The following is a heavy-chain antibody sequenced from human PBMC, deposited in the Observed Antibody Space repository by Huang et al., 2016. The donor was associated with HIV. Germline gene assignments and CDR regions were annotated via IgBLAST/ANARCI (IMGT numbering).Heavy chain of an antibody. CDR2: SKSKANGGEK. Sequence: EVQLVESGGALAKAGGSLRLSCAASGFIFSNAWSSGVRQAPGKGREWIGRSKSKANGGEKDYSASVKDRFTISRDESKDTHYLQMNNLTFEDTAVYYCVTNIRFLEWWGEFFFDLWGQGTLVTVSS. CDR1: GFIFSNAW. CDR3: VTNIRFLEWWGEFFFDL. D-gene: IGHD3-3*01. V-gene: IGHV3-15*02. J-gene: IGHJ4*02.